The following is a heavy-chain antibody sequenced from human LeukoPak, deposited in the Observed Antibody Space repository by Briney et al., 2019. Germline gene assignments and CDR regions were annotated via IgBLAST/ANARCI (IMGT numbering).Heavy chain of an antibody. CDR1: GGSICSGGYD. D-gene: IGHD3-9*01. Sequence: QTLSLAPTVSGGSICSGGYDWSWIRHHPRKGLEWSGYIYYSGSTYYNPSLKSRVTISVDTSKNQFSLKLSSVTAADTAVYYCARVEMRTSRAYYDILTGYSHNDAFDIWGQGTMVTVSS. V-gene: IGHV4-31*03. J-gene: IGHJ3*02. CDR2: IYYSGST. CDR3: ARVEMRTSRAYYDILTGYSHNDAFDI.